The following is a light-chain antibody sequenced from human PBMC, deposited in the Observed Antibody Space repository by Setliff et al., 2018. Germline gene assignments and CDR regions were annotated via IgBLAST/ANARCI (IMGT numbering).Light chain of an antibody. V-gene: IGLV2-11*01. CDR2: DVS. CDR3: CSYAGSYTFEV. J-gene: IGLJ1*01. Sequence: ALTQPRSVSGSPGQSVTISCTGTSSDVGGYNYVSWYQQHPGKAPKLKIYDVSKRPSGVPDRFSGSKSGNTASLTISGLQAEDEADYYCCSYAGSYTFEVFGTGTKVTVL. CDR1: SSDVGGYNY.